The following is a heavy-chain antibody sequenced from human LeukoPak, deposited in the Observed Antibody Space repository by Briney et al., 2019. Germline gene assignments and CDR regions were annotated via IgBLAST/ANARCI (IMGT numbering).Heavy chain of an antibody. CDR1: GFTFSSYA. V-gene: IGHV3-30*04. Sequence: GRSLRLSCAASGFTFSSYAMHWVRQAPGKGLEWVAVISYDGSNKYYADSVKGRFTISRDNSKNTLYLQMNSLRAEDTAVYYCARFTMVRGELDAFDIWGQGQWSPSLQ. J-gene: IGHJ3*02. D-gene: IGHD3-10*01. CDR3: ARFTMVRGELDAFDI. CDR2: ISYDGSNK.